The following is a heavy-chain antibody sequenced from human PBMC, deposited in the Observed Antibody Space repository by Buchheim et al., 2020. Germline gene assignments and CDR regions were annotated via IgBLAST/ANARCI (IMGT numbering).Heavy chain of an antibody. CDR2: ISSSSSYI. D-gene: IGHD3-22*01. CDR1: GFTFSSYS. V-gene: IGHV3-21*01. J-gene: IGHJ6*02. Sequence: VQLVESGGGVVQPGRSLRLSCAASGFTFSSYSMNWVRQAPGKGLEWVSSISSSSSYIYYADSVKGRFTISRDNAKNSLYLQMNSLRAEDTAVYYCARDYYYDSSGYYYEGGYYYYGMDVWGQGTT. CDR3: ARDYYYDSSGYYYEGGYYYYGMDV.